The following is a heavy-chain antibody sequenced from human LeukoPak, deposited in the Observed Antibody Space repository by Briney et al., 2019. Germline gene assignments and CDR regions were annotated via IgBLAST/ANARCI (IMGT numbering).Heavy chain of an antibody. CDR1: GLTFTSYE. D-gene: IGHD2-21*02. CDR3: ARDLGPAVSDCDWRGIFYY. J-gene: IGHJ4*02. V-gene: IGHV3-48*03. Sequence: GGSLRLSCAASGLTFTSYEMNWVRQAPGKGLEGVSYISRSGNTIYYADSVKGRFTISRDNAKNSLYLHMNSLRADDTATYFCARDLGPAVSDCDWRGIFYYWGEGILVTVSS. CDR2: ISRSGNTI.